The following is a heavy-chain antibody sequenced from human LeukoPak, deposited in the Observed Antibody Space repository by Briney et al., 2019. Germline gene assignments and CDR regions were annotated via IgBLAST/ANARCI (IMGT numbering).Heavy chain of an antibody. CDR2: MIPIFGTA. Sequence: GSSVKVSCKASGDTFSSYAISWVRQAPGQGLEWMGRMIPIFGTANYAQKFQGRVTITTDESTSTAYMELSSLRSEDTAVYYCARVEKGGTVDYWGQGTLVTVSS. CDR3: ARVEKGGTVDY. CDR1: GDTFSSYA. J-gene: IGHJ4*02. D-gene: IGHD1-1*01. V-gene: IGHV1-69*05.